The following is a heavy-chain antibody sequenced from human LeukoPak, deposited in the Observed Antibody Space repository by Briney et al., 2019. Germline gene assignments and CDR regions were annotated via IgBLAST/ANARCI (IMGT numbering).Heavy chain of an antibody. CDR1: GLTFRNYA. Sequence: GGSLRLSCAASGLTFRNYAIHWVRQAPGKGLEWVTVISHDGGNDYYSDSVEGRFTISRDNSKNTVELQMTGLRGDDTAVYYCVGSPTYYNMDAWGRGTTLTVS. J-gene: IGHJ6*03. CDR3: VGSPTYYNMDA. V-gene: IGHV3-30*04. D-gene: IGHD3-10*01. CDR2: ISHDGGND.